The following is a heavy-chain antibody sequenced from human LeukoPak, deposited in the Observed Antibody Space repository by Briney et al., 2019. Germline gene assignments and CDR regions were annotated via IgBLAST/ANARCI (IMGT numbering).Heavy chain of an antibody. D-gene: IGHD2-2*01. CDR2: IKQDGPEE. Sequence: GGSLRLSCVASGFTFSSSWMSWVRRAPGKGLEWVANIKQDGPEEYYVDSVRGRFSISKDNAKNSLYLQMNGLRAEDTAVYYCARDPCHGALDYWGQGALVTVSS. V-gene: IGHV3-7*03. CDR1: GFTFSSSW. CDR3: ARDPCHGALDY. J-gene: IGHJ4*02.